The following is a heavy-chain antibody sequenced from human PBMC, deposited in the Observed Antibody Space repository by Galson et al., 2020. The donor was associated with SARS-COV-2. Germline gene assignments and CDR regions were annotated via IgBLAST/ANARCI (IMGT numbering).Heavy chain of an antibody. V-gene: IGHV3-21*06. Sequence: GESLKISCGASGFNFKNYRMNWVRQAPGKGLEWVSSISSSTYYSYYPDSVKGRFTISRDNAKNSLYLQMDSLRAEDTGVYSCVRDSSYSNYDFYYFPMGVWGQGTTVIVSS. D-gene: IGHD4-4*01. CDR1: GFNFKNYR. CDR2: ISSSTYYS. J-gene: IGHJ6*02. CDR3: VRDSSYSNYDFYYFPMGV.